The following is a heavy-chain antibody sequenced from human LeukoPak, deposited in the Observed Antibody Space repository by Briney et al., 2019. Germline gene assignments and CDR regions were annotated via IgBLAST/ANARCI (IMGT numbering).Heavy chain of an antibody. J-gene: IGHJ4*02. V-gene: IGHV4-59*12. CDR1: GGSISIYY. Sequence: SETLSLTCTVSGGSISIYYWNWLRQPPGKGLEWIGLSHYNESTSYNPSLKSRVTISVDTSKNQFSLKLSSVTAADTAVYYCARLVVLRYFDWLSPPRFAPSHFDYWGQGTLVTVSS. CDR2: SHYNEST. D-gene: IGHD3-9*01. CDR3: ARLVVLRYFDWLSPPRFAPSHFDY.